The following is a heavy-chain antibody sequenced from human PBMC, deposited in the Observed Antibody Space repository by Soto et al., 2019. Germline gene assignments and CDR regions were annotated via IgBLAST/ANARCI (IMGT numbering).Heavy chain of an antibody. Sequence: HGESLKISCKGSGYSFTSYWIGWVRQMPGKGLEWMGIIYPGDSDTRYSPSFQGQDTISADKSISTAYLQWSSLKASDTAMYYCARTSAGGKYYYGMDVWGQGTTVTVSS. V-gene: IGHV5-51*01. CDR3: ARTSAGGKYYYGMDV. D-gene: IGHD6-13*01. CDR1: GYSFTSYW. CDR2: IYPGDSDT. J-gene: IGHJ6*02.